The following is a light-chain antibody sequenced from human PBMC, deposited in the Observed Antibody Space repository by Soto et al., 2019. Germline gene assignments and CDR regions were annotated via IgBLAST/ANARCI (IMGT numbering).Light chain of an antibody. Sequence: DLQMTQSPSSVSASVGDRVTITCRASQGVNSWLAWYQQKPGEAPKLLIYGASSLQSGVPSRFSGSGSGTDFTLTISSLQPEDFATYYCQQANTFPVTFGPGTKVDIK. CDR3: QQANTFPVT. V-gene: IGKV1D-12*01. CDR1: QGVNSW. CDR2: GAS. J-gene: IGKJ3*01.